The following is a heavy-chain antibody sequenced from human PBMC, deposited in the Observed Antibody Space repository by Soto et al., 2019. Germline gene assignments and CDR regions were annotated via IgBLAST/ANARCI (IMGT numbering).Heavy chain of an antibody. V-gene: IGHV1-18*01. D-gene: IGHD3-9*01. CDR1: GYTFTSYG. Sequence: ASVKVSCKASGYTFTSYGISWVRQAPGQGLEWMGWISAYNGNTNYAQKLQGRVTMTTDTSTSTAYMELRSLRSDDTAVYYCARDGTYCDILTGPPDAFDIWGQGTMVTVSS. J-gene: IGHJ3*02. CDR3: ARDGTYCDILTGPPDAFDI. CDR2: ISAYNGNT.